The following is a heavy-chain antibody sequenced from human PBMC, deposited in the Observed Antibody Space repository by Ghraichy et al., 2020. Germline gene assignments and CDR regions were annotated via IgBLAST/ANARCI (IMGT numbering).Heavy chain of an antibody. CDR3: ARVAGIFGVVTPRVYYYGMDV. CDR2: TYYRSKWYN. Sequence: SQTLSLTCAISGDSVSSNSAAWNWIRQSPSRGLEWLGRTYYRSKWYNDYAVSVKSRITINPDTSKNQFSLQLNSVTPEDTAVYYCARVAGIFGVVTPRVYYYGMDVWGQGTTVTVSS. D-gene: IGHD3-3*01. V-gene: IGHV6-1*01. CDR1: GDSVSSNSAA. J-gene: IGHJ6*02.